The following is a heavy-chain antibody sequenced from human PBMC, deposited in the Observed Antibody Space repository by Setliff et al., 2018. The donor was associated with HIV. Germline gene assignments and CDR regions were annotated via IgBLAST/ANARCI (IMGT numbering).Heavy chain of an antibody. CDR2: GHYTGNT. D-gene: IGHD2-21*02. Sequence: PSETLSLTCTVSGGSISSSSYYWGWIRQPPGKGLEWIGSGHYTGNTYTSPSLQSRATISLDASKNKISLKLTAVTSADTAVYYCAREGDGIDFWGQGTLFTGSS. J-gene: IGHJ4*02. V-gene: IGHV4-39*02. CDR1: GGSISSSSYY. CDR3: AREGDGIDF.